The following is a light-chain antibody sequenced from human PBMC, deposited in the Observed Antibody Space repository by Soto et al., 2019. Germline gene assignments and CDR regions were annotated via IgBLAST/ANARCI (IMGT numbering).Light chain of an antibody. CDR3: SSYTTSGTPYV. V-gene: IGLV2-8*01. CDR2: EVT. CDR1: NSDIGEYNY. Sequence: QSALTQPPSASGSPGQSVTIPCTGTNSDIGEYNYVSWYQQHPGKVPKLLIYEVTKRPPGVPDRFSGSKSGNTASLTISGLQPEDEADYYCSSYTTSGTPYVFGTGTKLTVL. J-gene: IGLJ1*01.